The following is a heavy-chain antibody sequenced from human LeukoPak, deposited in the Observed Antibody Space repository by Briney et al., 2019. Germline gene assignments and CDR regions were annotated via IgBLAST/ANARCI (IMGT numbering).Heavy chain of an antibody. Sequence: PGGSLRLSCAASAFTFSDLWMKWRRQAPGKGLEWVASIKQDGSEKYYVDSVKGRLTISRDNAKNSLYLQMNTLRAEDTAVYYCAIHLTFDIWSQGTMVAVSS. V-gene: IGHV3-7*01. CDR1: AFTFSDLW. CDR3: AIHLTFDI. J-gene: IGHJ3*02. CDR2: IKQDGSEK.